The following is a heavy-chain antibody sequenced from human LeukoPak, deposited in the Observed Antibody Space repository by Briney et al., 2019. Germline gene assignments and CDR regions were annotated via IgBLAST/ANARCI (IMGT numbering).Heavy chain of an antibody. Sequence: SETLSLTCTVSGGSISSYYWGWIRQPAGKGLEWIGRIYTSGSTNYNPSLKSRVTISVDTSKNQFSLKLSSVTAADTAVYYCARHTGYSSGWYPYYFDYWGQGTLVTVSS. CDR3: ARHTGYSSGWYPYYFDY. V-gene: IGHV4-4*07. CDR1: GGSISSYY. J-gene: IGHJ4*02. CDR2: IYTSGST. D-gene: IGHD6-19*01.